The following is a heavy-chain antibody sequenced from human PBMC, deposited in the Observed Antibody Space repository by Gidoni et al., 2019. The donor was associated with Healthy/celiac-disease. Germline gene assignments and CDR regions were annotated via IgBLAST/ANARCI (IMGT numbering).Heavy chain of an antibody. D-gene: IGHD5-12*01. CDR2: INHSGST. J-gene: IGHJ4*02. CDR3: ARGSRWLQFIDY. Sequence: QVQLQQWGAGLLKPSETLSLTCAVYGGSFSGYYWSWIRQPPGKGLEWIGEINHSGSTNYNPSLESRVTISVDTSKNQFSLKLSSVTAADTAVYYCARGSRWLQFIDYWGQGTLVTVSS. CDR1: GGSFSGYY. V-gene: IGHV4-34*01.